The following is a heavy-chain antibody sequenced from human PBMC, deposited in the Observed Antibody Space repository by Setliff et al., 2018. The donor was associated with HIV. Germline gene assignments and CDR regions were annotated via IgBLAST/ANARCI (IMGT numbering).Heavy chain of an antibody. D-gene: IGHD3-10*01. CDR1: GGSFSGYY. J-gene: IGHJ3*02. Sequence: SETLSLTCAVYGGSFSGYYWSWIRQPPGKGLEWIGEINHSGSTNYNPSLKSRVTISVDTSKNQFSLKLSSVTAADTAVYYCARVALSITRSTRRAFDIWGQGTMVT. CDR2: INHSGST. CDR3: ARVALSITRSTRRAFDI. V-gene: IGHV4-34*01.